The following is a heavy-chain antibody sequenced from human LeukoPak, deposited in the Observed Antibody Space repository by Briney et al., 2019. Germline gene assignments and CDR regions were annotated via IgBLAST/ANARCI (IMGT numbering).Heavy chain of an antibody. CDR3: SRDSYGYQPEFGFAV. D-gene: IGHD5-24*01. V-gene: IGHV3-49*03. CDR2: IAGKTHPGTT. Sequence: GGSLRLSCTAAGFTFGDYSISWFRQAPGKGLQWVGFIAGKTHPGTTEYAASVKGRFSISRDDSKGVAYLEMNSLNTEDTAVYFCSRDSYGYQPEFGFAVWGPGTTVTVSS. CDR1: GFTFGDYS. J-gene: IGHJ6*02.